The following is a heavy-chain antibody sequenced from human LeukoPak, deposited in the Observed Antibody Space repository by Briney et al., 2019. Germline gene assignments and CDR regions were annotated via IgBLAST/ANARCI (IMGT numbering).Heavy chain of an antibody. CDR1: GYTFTIYY. CDR2: INPSGGST. Sequence: ASVKVSCKASGYTFTIYYMHWVRQAPGQGLEWMGIINPSGGSTSYAQKFQGRVTMTRDTSTSTVCMELSSLRSEDTAVYYCASIPGYCSSTSCYELDYWGQGTLVTVSS. D-gene: IGHD2-2*01. J-gene: IGHJ4*02. V-gene: IGHV1-46*01. CDR3: ASIPGYCSSTSCYELDY.